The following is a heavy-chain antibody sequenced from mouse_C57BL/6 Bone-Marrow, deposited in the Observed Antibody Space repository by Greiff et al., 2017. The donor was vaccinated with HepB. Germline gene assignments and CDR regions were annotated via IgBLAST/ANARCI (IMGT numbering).Heavy chain of an antibody. Sequence: QVQLQQSGPELVKPGASVKISCKASGYAFSSSWMNWVKQRPGKGLEWIGRIYPGDGDTNYNGKFKGKATLTADKSSSTAYMHLSSLTSEDSAVYFCARGHQLRPAWFAYWGQGTLVTVSA. J-gene: IGHJ3*01. CDR2: IYPGDGDT. D-gene: IGHD1-2*01. V-gene: IGHV1-82*01. CDR3: ARGHQLRPAWFAY. CDR1: GYAFSSSW.